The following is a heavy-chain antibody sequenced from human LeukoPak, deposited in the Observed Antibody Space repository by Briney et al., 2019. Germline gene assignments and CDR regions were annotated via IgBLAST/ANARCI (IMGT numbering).Heavy chain of an antibody. CDR3: VGSYSSAWHRFDY. J-gene: IGHJ4*02. V-gene: IGHV3-30-3*01. CDR1: GFTFSSYA. CDR2: ISSDGSNK. Sequence: GRSLRLSRAASGFTFSSYAMHWLRQAPGKGLEWVAVISSDGSNKYYTDSVKGRFTISRDNSKNTLYLEMDSLRAEDTAMYHCVGSYSSAWHRFDYWGQGTLVTVSS. D-gene: IGHD6-19*01.